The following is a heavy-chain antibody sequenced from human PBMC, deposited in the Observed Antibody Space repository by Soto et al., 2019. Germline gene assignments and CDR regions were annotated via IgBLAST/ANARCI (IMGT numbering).Heavy chain of an antibody. J-gene: IGHJ3*02. CDR3: AGELVVVTHDAFDI. V-gene: IGHV1-69*01. D-gene: IGHD3-22*01. Sequence: GSSVKVSFKSSGGTFSSYAISWVQQAPGQGLEWMGGIIPIFGTANYAQKFQGRVTITADESTSTAYMELSSLRSEDTAVYYCAGELVVVTHDAFDIWGQGTMVTVS. CDR1: GGTFSSYA. CDR2: IIPIFGTA.